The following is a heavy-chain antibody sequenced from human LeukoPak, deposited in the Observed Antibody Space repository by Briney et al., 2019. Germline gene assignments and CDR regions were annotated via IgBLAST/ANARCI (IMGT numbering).Heavy chain of an antibody. Sequence: ASVKVSCKASVGTFSRYAISWVRQAPGQGLAWMGGIIPIFGTANYAQKFQGRVTITADESTSTAYMELSSLRSEDTAVYYCARLPPSYTIFGVVSDYWGQGTLVTVSS. CDR2: IIPIFGTA. V-gene: IGHV1-69*01. CDR3: ARLPPSYTIFGVVSDY. J-gene: IGHJ4*02. D-gene: IGHD3-3*01. CDR1: VGTFSRYA.